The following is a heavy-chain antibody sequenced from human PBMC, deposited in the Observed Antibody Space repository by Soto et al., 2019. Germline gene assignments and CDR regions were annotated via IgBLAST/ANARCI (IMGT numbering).Heavy chain of an antibody. CDR2: ITPNSGNT. D-gene: IGHD2-2*02. CDR1: GYTFTSYE. CDR3: ARGLYCSSTSCYTDNWFDP. V-gene: IGHV1-8*01. J-gene: IGHJ5*02. Sequence: ASVKVSCKASGYTFTSYEIKWVRQATGHLPEWMGWITPNSGNTGYAQKFQGRVTMTRNTSISTAYMELSSLRSEDTAVYYCARGLYCSSTSCYTDNWFDPWGQGTLVTVSS.